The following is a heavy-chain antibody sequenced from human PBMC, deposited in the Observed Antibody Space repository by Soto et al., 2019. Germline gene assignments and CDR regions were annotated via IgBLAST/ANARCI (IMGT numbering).Heavy chain of an antibody. Sequence: PGGSLRLSCAASGFTFSSYSMNWVRQAPGKGLEWVSSISSSSSYIYYADSVKGRFTISRDNAKNSLYLQMNSLRAEDTAVYYCAREYTAWPLAYGLDVWGQGTPVTVSS. D-gene: IGHD2-2*02. V-gene: IGHV3-21*01. CDR3: AREYTAWPLAYGLDV. J-gene: IGHJ6*02. CDR2: ISSSSSYI. CDR1: GFTFSSYS.